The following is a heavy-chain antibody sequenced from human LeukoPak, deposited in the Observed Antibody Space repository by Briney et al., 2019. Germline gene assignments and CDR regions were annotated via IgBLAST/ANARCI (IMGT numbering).Heavy chain of an antibody. CDR3: ATALIPGYCSNTSCKEVADAFDI. V-gene: IGHV1-69*06. Sequence: SVKVSCKASGGTFSSYAISWVRQAPGQGLEWMGGIIPIFGTANYAQKFQGRVTITADKSTSTAYMELSSLRSEDTAVYYCATALIPGYCSNTSCKEVADAFDIWGQGQWSPSLQ. J-gene: IGHJ3*02. CDR2: IIPIFGTA. CDR1: GGTFSSYA. D-gene: IGHD2-2*01.